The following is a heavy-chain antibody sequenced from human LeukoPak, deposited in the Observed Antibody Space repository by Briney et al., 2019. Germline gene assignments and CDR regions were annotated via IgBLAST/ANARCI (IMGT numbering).Heavy chain of an antibody. CDR3: ARSAYSYGSEPDY. Sequence: SETLSLTCTVSGGSISSYYWSWIRQPPGKGLEWIGYIYYSGSTNYNPSLKSRVTISVDTSKNQFSLKLNSVTAADTAVYYCARSAYSYGSEPDYWGQGTLVTVSS. CDR1: GGSISSYY. V-gene: IGHV4-59*01. CDR2: IYYSGST. D-gene: IGHD5-18*01. J-gene: IGHJ4*02.